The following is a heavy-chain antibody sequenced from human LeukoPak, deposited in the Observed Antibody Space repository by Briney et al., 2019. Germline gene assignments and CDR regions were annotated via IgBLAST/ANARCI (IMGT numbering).Heavy chain of an antibody. CDR2: IIPIFGTA. CDR1: GGTFSSYA. Sequence: SVKVSCKASGGTFSSYAISWVRQAPGQGLEWMGGIIPIFGTANYAQKFQGRVTITADKSTSTAYMELSSLRSEDTAVYYCARDLGPRCGGDRIRYNWFDPWGQGTLVTVSS. J-gene: IGHJ5*02. CDR3: ARDLGPRCGGDRIRYNWFDP. V-gene: IGHV1-69*06. D-gene: IGHD2-21*02.